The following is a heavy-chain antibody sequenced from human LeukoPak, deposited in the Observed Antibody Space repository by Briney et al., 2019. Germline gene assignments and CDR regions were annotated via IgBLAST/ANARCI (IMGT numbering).Heavy chain of an antibody. Sequence: ASVKVSCKAAGCTFSSSAINWVRQAPGQGLEWIGRVIPILGILNYAQKFKGRVTITADKSTSTAYLELSSLRSEDTAVYYCASARDYGSGSCPLDPWGQGTLVTVSS. D-gene: IGHD3-10*01. V-gene: IGHV1-69*04. J-gene: IGHJ5*02. CDR2: VIPILGIL. CDR3: ASARDYGSGSCPLDP. CDR1: GCTFSSSA.